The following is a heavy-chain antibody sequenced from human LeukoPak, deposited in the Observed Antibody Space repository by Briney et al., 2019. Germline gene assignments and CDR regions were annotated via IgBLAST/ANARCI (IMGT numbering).Heavy chain of an antibody. V-gene: IGHV3-33*01. CDR3: ARDWGHCTNGVCYRFDY. Sequence: GGSLRLSCAASGFDFSSYGIHWVRQAPGKGLEWVAVIWYDGSTKYYADSVEGRFTISRDDSKNTLYLQMNSLRAEDTAVYYCARDWGHCTNGVCYRFDYWGQGALVTVSS. J-gene: IGHJ4*02. CDR2: IWYDGSTK. D-gene: IGHD2-8*01. CDR1: GFDFSSYG.